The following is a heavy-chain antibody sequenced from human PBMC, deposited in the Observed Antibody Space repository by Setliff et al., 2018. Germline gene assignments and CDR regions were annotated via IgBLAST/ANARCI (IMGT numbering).Heavy chain of an antibody. J-gene: IGHJ6*03. Sequence: VASVKVSCKVSGYTLTELSMHWVRQAPGKGLEWMGGFDPEDGETIYAQKFQGRVTMTEDTSTDTAYMELSSLRSEDTAVYYCARGPTIFGAIYYMDVWGKGTTVTVSS. D-gene: IGHD3-3*01. CDR2: FDPEDGET. CDR1: GYTLTELS. V-gene: IGHV1-24*01. CDR3: ARGPTIFGAIYYMDV.